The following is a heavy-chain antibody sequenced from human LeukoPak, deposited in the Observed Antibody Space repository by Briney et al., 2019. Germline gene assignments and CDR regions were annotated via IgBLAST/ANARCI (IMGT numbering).Heavy chain of an antibody. V-gene: IGHV4-30-2*01. Sequence: SETLSLTCAVSGDSISSGAYSWNWIRQPPGKGLEWIGSIYHSGRPYYNPPLKSRDTISVDRSKNQFSLKLNSVTAADTAVYYCARGLGSIAAAVYFDYWGPGTLVTVSS. CDR1: GDSISSGAYS. D-gene: IGHD6-13*01. CDR3: ARGLGSIAAAVYFDY. CDR2: IYHSGRP. J-gene: IGHJ4*02.